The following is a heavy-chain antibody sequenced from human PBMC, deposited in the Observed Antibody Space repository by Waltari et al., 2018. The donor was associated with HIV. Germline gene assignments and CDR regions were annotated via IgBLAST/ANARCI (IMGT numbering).Heavy chain of an antibody. V-gene: IGHV4-38-2*01. CDR3: ARSTHYYDFWSGPFGYGMDV. CDR2: IYHSGRT. Sequence: HVQLQESGPGLVKPSETLSLTCAVSGYSISSGYYWGWIRQPPGKGLEWIGSIYHSGRTYYNPSLKSRVTISVDTSKNQFSLKLSSVTAADTAVYYCARSTHYYDFWSGPFGYGMDVWGQGTTVTVSS. CDR1: GYSISSGYY. D-gene: IGHD3-3*01. J-gene: IGHJ6*02.